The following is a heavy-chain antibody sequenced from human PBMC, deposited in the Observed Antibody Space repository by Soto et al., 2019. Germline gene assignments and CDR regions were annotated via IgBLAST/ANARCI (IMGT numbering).Heavy chain of an antibody. Sequence: SGPTLVNPTQTLTLACTFSGFSLRDSTVSVGWVRQPPGRALEWLALIYWDDDTRFTPSLQNRLTVTKDTSKNQVVLTMTNVDPEDTGTYFCVHRGDYHDRSAFYHPQFDYWGPGTLVTVSS. J-gene: IGHJ4*02. CDR2: IYWDDDT. V-gene: IGHV2-5*02. D-gene: IGHD3-22*01. CDR3: VHRGDYHDRSAFYHPQFDY. CDR1: GFSLRDSTVS.